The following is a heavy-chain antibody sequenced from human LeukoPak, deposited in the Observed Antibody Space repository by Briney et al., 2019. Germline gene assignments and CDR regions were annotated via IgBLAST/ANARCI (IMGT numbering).Heavy chain of an antibody. CDR1: GFTFSSYG. CDR2: IQQDGNEK. CDR3: ASRIVGTPDYFDY. Sequence: GGSLRLSCAASGFTFSSYGMHWVRQAPGKGLEWVANIQQDGNEKYYVDSVKGRFTISRDNAKNSLYLQMNSLRVEDTAVYYCASRIVGTPDYFDYWGQGTLVTVSS. D-gene: IGHD1-26*01. J-gene: IGHJ4*02. V-gene: IGHV3-7*01.